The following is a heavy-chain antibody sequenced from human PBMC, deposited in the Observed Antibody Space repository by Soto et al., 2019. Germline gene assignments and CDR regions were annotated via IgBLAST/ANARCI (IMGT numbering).Heavy chain of an antibody. CDR3: PTNFYSDRGMDG. Sequence: EVQLVESGGGLVKPGGSLRLSCAASGITFSKAWMNWVRQSPGKGLEWVGRIKSKSDGGTTDYAAPVKGRFTISRDDSKNTLCLQMNSLKTADTAVYYCPTNFYSDRGMDGWGQGTTVTVSS. CDR1: GITFSKAW. D-gene: IGHD4-17*01. J-gene: IGHJ6*02. V-gene: IGHV3-15*01. CDR2: IKSKSDGGTT.